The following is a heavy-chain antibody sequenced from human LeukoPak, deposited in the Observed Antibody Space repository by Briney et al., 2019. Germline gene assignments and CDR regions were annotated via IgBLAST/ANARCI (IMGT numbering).Heavy chain of an antibody. CDR1: GFTFDDYA. V-gene: IGHV3-9*01. D-gene: IGHD3-10*01. J-gene: IGHJ3*02. CDR3: AKDMWFGELARDHGENDDAFDI. CDR2: ISWNSGSI. Sequence: PGRSLRLSCAASGFTFDDYAMHWVRQAPGKGLEWVSGISWNSGSIGYADSVKGRFTISRDNAKNSLYLQMNSLRAEDTALYYCAKDMWFGELARDHGENDDAFDIWGQGTMVTVSS.